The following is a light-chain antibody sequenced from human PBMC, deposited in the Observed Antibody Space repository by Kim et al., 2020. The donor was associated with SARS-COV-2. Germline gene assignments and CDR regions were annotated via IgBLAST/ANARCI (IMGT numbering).Light chain of an antibody. Sequence: GKTVSGSCTRSRGSFASNYVQWYRQRPGSAPTTVIYEDNQRPSGVPDRFSGSIDSSSSSASLTISGLKTEDEADYCCQSYDSSNVVFGGGTQLTVL. CDR1: RGSFASNY. J-gene: IGLJ2*01. V-gene: IGLV6-57*03. CDR3: QSYDSSNVV. CDR2: EDN.